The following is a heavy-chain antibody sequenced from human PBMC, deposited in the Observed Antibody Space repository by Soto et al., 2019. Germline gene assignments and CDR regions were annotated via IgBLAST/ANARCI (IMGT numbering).Heavy chain of an antibody. CDR1: GGSVISGSYY. V-gene: IGHV4-61*01. J-gene: IGHJ6*02. CDR2: IYYSGST. Sequence: SETLSLTCTVSGGSVISGSYYWSLIRQPPGKGLEWIGYIYYSGSTNYNPSLKSRVTISVDTSKNQFSLKLSSVTAADTAVYYCARAVGGGLRFLEWTTYYYGMDVWGQGTTVTVSS. CDR3: ARAVGGGLRFLEWTTYYYGMDV. D-gene: IGHD3-3*01.